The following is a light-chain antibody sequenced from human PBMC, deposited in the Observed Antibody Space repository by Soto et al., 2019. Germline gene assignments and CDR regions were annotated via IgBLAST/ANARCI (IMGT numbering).Light chain of an antibody. V-gene: IGKV1-27*01. CDR2: AAS. Sequence: DIQMTQYPSSLSASVGDRVTITCRASQGISHSLAWYQQKPGKVPKLLIYAASTLQSGVPPRFSGSGSGADFTLTISSLQPEDVATYYCQKYNSAPWTFGQGTKVEIK. CDR1: QGISHS. J-gene: IGKJ1*01. CDR3: QKYNSAPWT.